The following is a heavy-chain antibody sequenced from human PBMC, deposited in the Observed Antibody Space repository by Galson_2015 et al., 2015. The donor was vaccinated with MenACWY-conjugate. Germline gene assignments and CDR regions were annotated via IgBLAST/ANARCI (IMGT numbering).Heavy chain of an antibody. D-gene: IGHD6-13*01. V-gene: IGHV1-24*01. CDR1: GYTLTELS. CDR3: ATDGPPAAAGHEDFFDY. Sequence: SVKVSCKVSGYTLTELSMHWVRQAPGKGLEWMGGFDPEDGETIYAQKFQGRVTMTEDTSTDTAYMELSSLRSEDTAVYYCATDGPPAAAGHEDFFDYWGQGTLVTVSS. CDR2: FDPEDGET. J-gene: IGHJ4*02.